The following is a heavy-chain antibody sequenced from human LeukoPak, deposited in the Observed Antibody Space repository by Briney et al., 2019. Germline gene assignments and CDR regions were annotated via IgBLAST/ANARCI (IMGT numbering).Heavy chain of an antibody. Sequence: GASVKVSCKASGYSFTNYAMNWVRQAPGQGLEWMGWINPKSGATKYAQKFQGRVTLTSDTSISTAYMELNSPRSDDTAVYYCARGLGFIVVVTSSPDAFDIWGQGTMVTVPS. CDR2: INPKSGAT. J-gene: IGHJ3*02. CDR1: GYSFTNYA. V-gene: IGHV1-2*02. D-gene: IGHD2-21*02. CDR3: ARGLGFIVVVTSSPDAFDI.